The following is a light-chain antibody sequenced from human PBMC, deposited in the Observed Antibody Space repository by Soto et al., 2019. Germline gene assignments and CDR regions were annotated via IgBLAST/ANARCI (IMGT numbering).Light chain of an antibody. Sequence: QSVLTQPPSASGSPGQSVTISCTGTSSDGGGYNYVSWYQHHPGKAPKLIIYEVYKRPSGGPDRFSGSKSGNTAALTVSALQAEDEADYYCSSYVGTNSYVFGTGTKVTVL. V-gene: IGLV2-8*01. CDR2: EVY. CDR1: SSDGGGYNY. CDR3: SSYVGTNSYV. J-gene: IGLJ1*01.